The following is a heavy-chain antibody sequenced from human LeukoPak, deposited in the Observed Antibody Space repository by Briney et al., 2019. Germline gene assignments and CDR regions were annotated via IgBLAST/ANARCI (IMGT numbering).Heavy chain of an antibody. CDR1: GFTFSSYA. V-gene: IGHV3-23*01. Sequence: GGSLRLSCAASGFTFSSYAMSWVRQAPGKGLEWVSAISGSGGSTYYADSVKGRFTISRDNSKNTLYLQMNSLRAEDTAVYYYAKTGYGDYVSIDWFDPWGQGTLVTVSS. D-gene: IGHD4-17*01. J-gene: IGHJ5*02. CDR3: AKTGYGDYVSIDWFDP. CDR2: ISGSGGST.